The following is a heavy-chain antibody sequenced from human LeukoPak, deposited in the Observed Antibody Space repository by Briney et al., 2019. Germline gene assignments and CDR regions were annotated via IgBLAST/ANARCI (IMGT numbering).Heavy chain of an antibody. Sequence: GSLRLSCAASGFTVSSNYMSWVRQAPGKGLEWVSVIYSGGSTYYADSVKGRFTISRDNSKNTLYLQMNSLRAEDTAVYYCARDSPGSYGMDVWGQGTTVTVSS. CDR3: ARDSPGSYGMDV. D-gene: IGHD5-12*01. V-gene: IGHV3-66*01. CDR1: GFTVSSNY. J-gene: IGHJ6*02. CDR2: IYSGGST.